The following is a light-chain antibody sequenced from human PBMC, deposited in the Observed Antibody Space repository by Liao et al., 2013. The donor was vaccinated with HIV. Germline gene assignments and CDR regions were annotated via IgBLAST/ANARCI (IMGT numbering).Light chain of an antibody. CDR1: KLGDKY. Sequence: SYELTQPPSVSVSPGQTASITCSGDKLGDKYACWHQQKPGQSPVLVIYQDSKRPSGIPERFSGSNSGNTATLTISGTQAMDEADYYCQAWDSSTAHYVFGTGTKVTVL. V-gene: IGLV3-1*01. CDR2: QDS. CDR3: QAWDSSTAHYV. J-gene: IGLJ1*01.